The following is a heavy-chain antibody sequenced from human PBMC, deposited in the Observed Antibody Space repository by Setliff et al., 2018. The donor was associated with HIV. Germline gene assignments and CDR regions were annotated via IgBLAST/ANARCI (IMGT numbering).Heavy chain of an antibody. CDR2: INPNNGDT. CDR3: ARDRLNLHYYDSSGYYYGPDAFDI. Sequence: ASVKVSCKASGYTFTGYYIHWVRRAPGQGLEWMGWINPNNGDTNYAQKFQGRVTMTRDESTSTAYMELSSLRSEDTAVYYCARDRLNLHYYDSSGYYYGPDAFDIWGQGTMVTVSS. J-gene: IGHJ3*02. CDR1: GYTFTGYY. V-gene: IGHV1-2*02. D-gene: IGHD3-22*01.